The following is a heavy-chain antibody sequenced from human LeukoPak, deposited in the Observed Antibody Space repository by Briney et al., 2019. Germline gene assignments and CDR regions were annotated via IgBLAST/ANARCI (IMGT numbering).Heavy chain of an antibody. Sequence: SQTLSLTCTVSGGSISSGSYYWSWIRQPAGKEPEWIGRIYTSGSTNYNPSLKSRVTISVDTSKNQFSLKLSSVTAADTAVYYCAREYYDSSGYANSFDYWGQGTLVTVSS. J-gene: IGHJ4*02. CDR2: IYTSGST. CDR3: AREYYDSSGYANSFDY. D-gene: IGHD3-22*01. CDR1: GGSISSGSYY. V-gene: IGHV4-61*02.